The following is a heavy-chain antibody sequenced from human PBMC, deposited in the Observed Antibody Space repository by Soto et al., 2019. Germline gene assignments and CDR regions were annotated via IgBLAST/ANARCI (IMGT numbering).Heavy chain of an antibody. Sequence: QVQLQESGPGLVKPSQTLSLTCTVSGGSISSGDYYWSWIRQHPGKGLEWIGYIYYSGSTYYSPSLKSRGTISVDASKDQFSLKLSSGTAAVTAVYYCARWWSGSRQGFDPWCQGTLVTVSS. D-gene: IGHD3-3*01. J-gene: IGHJ5*02. CDR1: GGSISSGDYY. V-gene: IGHV4-31*03. CDR3: ARWWSGSRQGFDP. CDR2: IYYSGST.